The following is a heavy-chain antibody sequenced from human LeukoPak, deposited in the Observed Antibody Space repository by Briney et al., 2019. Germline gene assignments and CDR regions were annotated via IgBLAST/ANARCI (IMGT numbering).Heavy chain of an antibody. CDR1: GYTFTSFG. J-gene: IGHJ4*02. D-gene: IGHD4-11*01. CDR3: ATSDGTVTTFQY. V-gene: IGHV1-18*01. Sequence: ASVKLSCEASGYTFTSFGISWVRHAPGQELEWRAWINAYNTKTNSTQRLHGRVTMTIDTSASTAYMKLGSLGSEDTAVYYCATSDGTVTTFQYWGQGALVTVSS. CDR2: INAYNTKT.